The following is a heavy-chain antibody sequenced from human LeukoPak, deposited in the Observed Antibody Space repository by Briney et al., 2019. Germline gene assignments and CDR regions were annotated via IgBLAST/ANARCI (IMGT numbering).Heavy chain of an antibody. CDR3: ARVGPTVTTLSTPNTGYYYYMDV. CDR2: INPNSGGT. D-gene: IGHD4-11*01. J-gene: IGHJ6*03. V-gene: IGHV1-2*02. CDR1: GYTFTGHY. Sequence: ASVKVSCKASGYTFTGHYMHWVRQAPGQGLEWMGWINPNSGGTNYAQKFQGRVTMARDTSISTAYMELRSLRSNDTAVYYCARVGPTVTTLSTPNTGYYYYMDVWGKGTTVTVSS.